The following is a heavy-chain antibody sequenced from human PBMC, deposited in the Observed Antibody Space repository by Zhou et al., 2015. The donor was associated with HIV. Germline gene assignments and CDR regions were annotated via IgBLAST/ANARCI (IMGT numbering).Heavy chain of an antibody. V-gene: IGHV1-69*01. CDR3: ARGMVRGVIGYYYYYGMDV. J-gene: IGHJ6*02. D-gene: IGHD3-10*01. CDR2: IIPIFGTA. CDR1: GGTFSSYA. Sequence: QVQLVQSGAEVKKPGSSVKVSCKASGGTFSSYAISWVRQAPGQGLEWMGGIIPIFGTANYAQKFQGRVTITADESTSTAYMELSSLRSEDTAVYYCARGMVRGVIGYYYYYGMDVVGPRDHGHRLL.